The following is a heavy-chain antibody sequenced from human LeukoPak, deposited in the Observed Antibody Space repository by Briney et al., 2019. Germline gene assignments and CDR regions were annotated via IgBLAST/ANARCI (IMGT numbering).Heavy chain of an antibody. D-gene: IGHD6-13*01. CDR2: IWYDGSHK. Sequence: PGGSLRPSCAASGFSFNTYGMHWVRQAPGKGLEWVAAIWYDGSHKDYADSVKGRFTISRDNSKNTLYLQMSSLRVEDTAVYYCAKDTPIAAAVPDDYWGQGTLVTVSS. J-gene: IGHJ4*02. CDR3: AKDTPIAAAVPDDY. CDR1: GFSFNTYG. V-gene: IGHV3-33*06.